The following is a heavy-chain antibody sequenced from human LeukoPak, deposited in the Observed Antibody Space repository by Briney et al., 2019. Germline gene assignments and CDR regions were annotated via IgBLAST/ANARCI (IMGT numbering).Heavy chain of an antibody. CDR3: AKDRWELLDFDY. Sequence: GGSLRLSCAASGFTFTDSALHWVRQASGKGLEWVSAISGSGGSTYYADSVKGRFTISRDNSKNTLYLQMNSLRAEDTAVYYCAKDRWELLDFDYWGQGTLVTVSS. D-gene: IGHD1-26*01. CDR1: GFTFTDSA. J-gene: IGHJ4*02. CDR2: ISGSGGST. V-gene: IGHV3-23*01.